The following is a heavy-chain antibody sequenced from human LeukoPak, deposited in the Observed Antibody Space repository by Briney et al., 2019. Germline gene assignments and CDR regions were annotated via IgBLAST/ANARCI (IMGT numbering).Heavy chain of an antibody. CDR1: GYTFTSYG. J-gene: IGHJ6*02. D-gene: IGHD3-10*01. CDR2: ISAYNGNT. V-gene: IGHV1-18*01. Sequence: ASVKVSCKASGYTFTSYGISWVRQAPGQGLEWMGWISAYNGNTNYAQKFQGRVTITADESTSTAYMELSSLRSEDTAVYYCAITMVRGVIVGYYYGMDVWGQGTTVTVSS. CDR3: AITMVRGVIVGYYYGMDV.